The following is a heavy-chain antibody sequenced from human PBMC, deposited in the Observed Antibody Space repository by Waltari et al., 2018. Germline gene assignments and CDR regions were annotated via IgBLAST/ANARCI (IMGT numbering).Heavy chain of an antibody. V-gene: IGHV4-34*01. CDR3: ARGGIVVPAAMGRYFDY. CDR2: INHSGST. J-gene: IGHJ4*02. Sequence: QVQLQQWGAGLLKPSETLSLTCAVYGGSFSGYYWSWIRQPPGKVLEWIGEINHSGSTNYNPSLKSRVTISVDTSKNQFSLKLSSVTAADTAVYYCARGGIVVPAAMGRYFDYWGQGTLVTVSS. CDR1: GGSFSGYY. D-gene: IGHD2-2*01.